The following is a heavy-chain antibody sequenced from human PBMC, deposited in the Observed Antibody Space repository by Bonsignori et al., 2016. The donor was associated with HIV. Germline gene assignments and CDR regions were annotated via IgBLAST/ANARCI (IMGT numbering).Heavy chain of an antibody. CDR1: GYTFTSYG. D-gene: IGHD1-26*01. CDR3: ARDQDGSYGVLRPNFYYYMDV. Sequence: ASVKVSCKASGYTFTSYGISWVRQAPGQGLEWMGWISAYNGNTNYAQKYQGRVTMTTDTSTSTAYMELRSLRSDDTAVYYCARDQDGSYGVLRPNFYYYMDVWGKGTTVTVSS. CDR2: ISAYNGNT. V-gene: IGHV1-18*01. J-gene: IGHJ6*03.